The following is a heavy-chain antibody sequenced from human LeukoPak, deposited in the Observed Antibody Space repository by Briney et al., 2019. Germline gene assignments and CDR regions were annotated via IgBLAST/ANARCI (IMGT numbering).Heavy chain of an antibody. V-gene: IGHV4-4*07. D-gene: IGHD3-22*01. J-gene: IGHJ4*02. Sequence: SETLSLTCTVSGGSISTFYWSWIRQPPGKGLEWIGRIYTSGSTNYNPSLKSRVTMSVDTSKNQFSLKLSSVTAADTAVYYCASGSDYYDSSGYKYWGQGTLATVSS. CDR3: ASGSDYYDSSGYKY. CDR2: IYTSGST. CDR1: GGSISTFY.